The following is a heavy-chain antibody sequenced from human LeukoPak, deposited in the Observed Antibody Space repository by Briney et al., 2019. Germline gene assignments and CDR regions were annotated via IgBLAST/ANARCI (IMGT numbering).Heavy chain of an antibody. V-gene: IGHV3-9*01. D-gene: IGHD2-8*02. J-gene: IGHJ5*02. Sequence: PGGSLRLSCTDPGFTFDDYAMHWGRQAPGRGLEGVSGISWNSVTIGYADSVKGRFTISRDNAKKSLYLQMNSLRAEDTAFYYCTGPLYSLDNWFDPWGQGTLVTVSS. CDR1: GFTFDDYA. CDR2: ISWNSVTI. CDR3: TGPLYSLDNWFDP.